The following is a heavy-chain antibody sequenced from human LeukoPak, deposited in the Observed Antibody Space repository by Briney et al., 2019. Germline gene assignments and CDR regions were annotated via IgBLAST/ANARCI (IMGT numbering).Heavy chain of an antibody. CDR1: GFTVSRYG. CDR3: AKARLPAAGTGAFDV. J-gene: IGHJ3*01. CDR2: FSATDGSA. D-gene: IGHD6-13*01. V-gene: IGHV3-23*01. Sequence: PGGSLRLSCAASGFTVSRYGMTWVRLAPGKGLEWVSAFSATDGSAQYAESVKGRFTISRDNSKNSLYLQMNSLRDEDTAVYYCAKARLPAAGTGAFDVWGQGTMVTVSS.